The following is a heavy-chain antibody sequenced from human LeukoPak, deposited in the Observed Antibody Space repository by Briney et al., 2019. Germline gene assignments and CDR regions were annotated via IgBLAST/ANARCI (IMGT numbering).Heavy chain of an antibody. Sequence: AASVKVSCKASGGTFSSYAISWVRQAPGQGLEWMGGIIPIFGTANYAQKFQGRVTITADESTSTAYMELSSLRSEDTAVHYCARDSGGLAAHYYYMDVWGKGTTVTVSS. J-gene: IGHJ6*03. CDR3: ARDSGGLAAHYYYMDV. V-gene: IGHV1-69*01. CDR1: GGTFSSYA. D-gene: IGHD6-13*01. CDR2: IIPIFGTA.